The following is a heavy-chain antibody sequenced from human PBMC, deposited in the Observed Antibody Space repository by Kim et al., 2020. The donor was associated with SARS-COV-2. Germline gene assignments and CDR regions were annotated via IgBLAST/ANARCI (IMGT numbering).Heavy chain of an antibody. CDR2: IYSGGSST. Sequence: GGSLRLSCAASGFTFSSYAMSWVRQAPGKGLEWVSVIYSGGSSTYYADSVKGRFTISRDNSKNTLYLQMNSLRAEDTAVYYCAKSPHYYYYYGMDVWGQGTTVTVSS. CDR3: AKSPHYYYYYGMDV. J-gene: IGHJ6*02. CDR1: GFTFSSYA. V-gene: IGHV3-23*03.